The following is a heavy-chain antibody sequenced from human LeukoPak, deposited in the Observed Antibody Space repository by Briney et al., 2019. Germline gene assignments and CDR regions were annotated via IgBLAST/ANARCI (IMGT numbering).Heavy chain of an antibody. CDR3: ARVNYGSATKEDY. Sequence: SETLSLTCTVSGVSISSGGYYWSWIRQHPGKGLEWIGYIYYSGSAYYNPSLKSRVTISVDTSENQFSLKLSSVTAADTAVYYCARVNYGSATKEDYWGQGTLVTVSS. CDR1: GVSISSGGYY. V-gene: IGHV4-31*03. J-gene: IGHJ4*02. CDR2: IYYSGSA. D-gene: IGHD3-10*01.